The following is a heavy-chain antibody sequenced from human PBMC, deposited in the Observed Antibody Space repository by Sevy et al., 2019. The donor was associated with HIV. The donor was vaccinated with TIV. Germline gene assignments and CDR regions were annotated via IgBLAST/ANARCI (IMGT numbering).Heavy chain of an antibody. CDR2: ISGSGGST. Sequence: GESLKISCAASGFTFSSYAMSWVRQAPGKGREWVSAISGSGGSTYYADSVKGRFTISRDNSKNTLYLQMNSLRAEDTAVYYCAKPRPSYGYWGQVTLVTVSS. CDR1: GFTFSSYA. V-gene: IGHV3-23*01. D-gene: IGHD1-26*01. J-gene: IGHJ4*02. CDR3: AKPRPSYGY.